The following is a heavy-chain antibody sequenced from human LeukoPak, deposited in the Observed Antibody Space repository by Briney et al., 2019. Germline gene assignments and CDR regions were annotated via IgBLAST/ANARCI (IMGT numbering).Heavy chain of an antibody. CDR3: AKRYAATTYDS. D-gene: IGHD5-12*01. CDR1: GFTFSDYA. CDR2: ISGSGAT. V-gene: IGHV3-23*01. Sequence: PGGSLRLSCAASGFTFSDYAMSWVRQTPGKGLEWLSFISGSGATEHAGSVKGRFTISRDNSNNTMFLQMNSLRADDTAVYYCAKRYAATTYDSWGQGTLVTVSS. J-gene: IGHJ4*02.